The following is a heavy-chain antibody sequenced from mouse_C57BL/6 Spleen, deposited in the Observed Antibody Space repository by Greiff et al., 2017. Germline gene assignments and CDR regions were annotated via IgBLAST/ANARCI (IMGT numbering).Heavy chain of an antibody. CDR1: GYTFTDSS. Sequence: VQLQQSGPELVKPGASVKMSCKASGYTFTDSSMHWVKQSHGQSLEWIGYIYPNNGGNGYNQKFKGKATLTVDKSSSTAYMELRSLPSEDSAVDYCASGHGSIYYFDYWGQGTTLTVAS. CDR2: IYPNNGGN. CDR3: ASGHGSIYYFDY. J-gene: IGHJ2*01. V-gene: IGHV1-34*01. D-gene: IGHD1-1*01.